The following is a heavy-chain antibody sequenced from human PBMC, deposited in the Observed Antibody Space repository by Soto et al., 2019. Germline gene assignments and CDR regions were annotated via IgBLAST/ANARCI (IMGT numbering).Heavy chain of an antibody. CDR2: INHSGST. CDR3: AKRYCSSTSCYAGPYYFDY. J-gene: IGHJ4*02. CDR1: GGSFSGYY. D-gene: IGHD2-2*01. V-gene: IGHV4-34*01. Sequence: LSLTCAVYGGSFSGYYWSWIRQPPGKGLEWIGEINHSGSTNYNPSLKSRVTIPVDTSKNQFSLKLSSVTAADTAVYYCAKRYCSSTSCYAGPYYFDYWGQGTLVTVSS.